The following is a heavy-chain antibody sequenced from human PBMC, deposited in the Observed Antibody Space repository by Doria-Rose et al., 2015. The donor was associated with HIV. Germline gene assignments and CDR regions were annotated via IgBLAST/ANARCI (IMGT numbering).Heavy chain of an antibody. CDR2: IFSGDDR. Sequence: SGPVLVKPTETLTLTCTVSGVSLSSPGMGVSWIRQPPGKALEWLANIFSGDDRSYETSLKSRLTISRGTSKSQVGLTMTDMDPVDTATYYCARIKSSRWYHKYYFDFWGQGTLVIVSA. J-gene: IGHJ4*02. V-gene: IGHV2-26*01. CDR3: ARIKSSRWYHKYYFDF. CDR1: GVSLSSPGMG. D-gene: IGHD6-13*01.